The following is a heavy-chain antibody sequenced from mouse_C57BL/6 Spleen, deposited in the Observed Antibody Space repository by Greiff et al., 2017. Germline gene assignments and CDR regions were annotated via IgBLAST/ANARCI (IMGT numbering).Heavy chain of an antibody. V-gene: IGHV1-39*01. Sequence: EVQGVESGPELVKPGASVKISCKASGYSFTDYNMNWVKQSNGKSLEWIGVINPNYGTTSYNQKFKGKATLTVDQSSSTAYMQLNSLTSEDSAVYYCARGSNYEYYFDYWGQGTTLTVSS. D-gene: IGHD2-5*01. CDR2: INPNYGTT. CDR3: ARGSNYEYYFDY. J-gene: IGHJ2*01. CDR1: GYSFTDYN.